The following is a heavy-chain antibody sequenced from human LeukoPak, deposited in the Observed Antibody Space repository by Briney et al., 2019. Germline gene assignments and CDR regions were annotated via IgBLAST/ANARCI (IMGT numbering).Heavy chain of an antibody. J-gene: IGHJ4*02. Sequence: KPGGSLRLSCAASGFTFSSYSMNWVRQAPGKGLEWVSSISSSSSYIYYADSVKGRFTISRDNAKNSLYLQMNSLRAEDTAVYYCARDRKKTYYYDSSGYCDYWGQGTLVTVSS. D-gene: IGHD3-22*01. CDR3: ARDRKKTYYYDSSGYCDY. CDR2: ISSSSSYI. V-gene: IGHV3-21*01. CDR1: GFTFSSYS.